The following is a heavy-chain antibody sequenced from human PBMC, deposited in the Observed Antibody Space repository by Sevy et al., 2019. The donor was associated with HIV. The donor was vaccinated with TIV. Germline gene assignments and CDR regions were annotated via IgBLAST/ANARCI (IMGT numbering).Heavy chain of an antibody. CDR1: GYTFTSYG. V-gene: IGHV1-18*01. CDR3: ARDRVTYYYGSGSYYSTNFDY. J-gene: IGHJ4*02. Sequence: ASVKVSCKASGYTFTSYGISWVRQAPGQGLEWMGWISAYNGNTNYAQKLQGRVTMTTDTSTSTAYMELRSLRSDDTAVYYCARDRVTYYYGSGSYYSTNFDYWGQGTLVTVSS. D-gene: IGHD3-10*01. CDR2: ISAYNGNT.